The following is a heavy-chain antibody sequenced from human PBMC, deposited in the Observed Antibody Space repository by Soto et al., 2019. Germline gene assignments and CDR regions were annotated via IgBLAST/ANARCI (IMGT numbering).Heavy chain of an antibody. CDR1: GYTFSVYW. J-gene: IGHJ6*02. CDR2: IYPDDSDT. CDR3: AASIFYYGMDV. Sequence: GESLKISCKASGYTFSVYWIGWVRQMPGKGLEWMGNIYPDDSDTKYNPSFDGQVTVSADKSSNTAYLQWSSLKASDTAIYYCAASIFYYGMDVWGQGTTVTVSS. V-gene: IGHV5-51*01.